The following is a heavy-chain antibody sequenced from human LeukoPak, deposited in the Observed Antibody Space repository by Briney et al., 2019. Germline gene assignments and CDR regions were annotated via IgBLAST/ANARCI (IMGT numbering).Heavy chain of an antibody. D-gene: IGHD6-13*01. Sequence: SETLSLTCAVYGGSFSGYYWSWIRQPPGKGLEWIGEINHSGSTNYNPSLKSRVTISVDTSKNQFSLKLSSVTAADTAVYYCARESSSSWTFDYWGRGTLVTVSP. CDR3: ARESSSSWTFDY. J-gene: IGHJ4*02. V-gene: IGHV4-34*01. CDR2: INHSGST. CDR1: GGSFSGYY.